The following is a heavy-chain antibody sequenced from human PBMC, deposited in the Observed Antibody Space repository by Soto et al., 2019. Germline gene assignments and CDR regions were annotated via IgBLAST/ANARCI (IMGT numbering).Heavy chain of an antibody. CDR3: AREADAFDF. J-gene: IGHJ3*01. V-gene: IGHV3-33*01. CDR1: GFTFRKHV. CDR2: MWYDGSYS. Sequence: QVLLLESGGGVVQPGTSLRLSCAASGFTFRKHVMHWVRQSPGKGLEWRAAMWYDGSYSDQADSVRGRFTFSRDNSKNTVYVQMNDLRPEDTAVYYCAREADAFDFWGQGTMVIVSS.